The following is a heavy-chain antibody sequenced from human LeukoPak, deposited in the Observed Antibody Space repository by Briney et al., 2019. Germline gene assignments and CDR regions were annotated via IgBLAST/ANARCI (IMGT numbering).Heavy chain of an antibody. J-gene: IGHJ4*02. D-gene: IGHD3-16*02. CDR1: GFTFNYYA. CDR2: ISGSGGSI. V-gene: IGHV3-23*01. Sequence: PGGSLRLSCAASGFTFNYYAMSWVRQAPGKGLEWVSAISGSGGSIYYADSVKGRFTISRDNSKNTVYLQMSSLRAEDTAVYYCAKYTNDYVWGSYREHDYWGQGTLVTVSS. CDR3: AKYTNDYVWGSYREHDY.